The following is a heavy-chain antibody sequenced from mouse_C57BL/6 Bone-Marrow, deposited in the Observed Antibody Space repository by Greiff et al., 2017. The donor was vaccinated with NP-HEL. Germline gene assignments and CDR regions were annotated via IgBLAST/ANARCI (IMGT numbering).Heavy chain of an antibody. CDR1: GFTFSSYG. CDR3: ASPYDYDVAWFAY. D-gene: IGHD2-4*01. Sequence: EVKLVESGGDLVKPGGSLKLSCAASGFTFSSYGMSWVRQTPDKRLAWVATINSGSSYTYYPDSVKGRFTISRDNAKNTLYLQMSSLKSEDTAMYYCASPYDYDVAWFAYWGQGTLVTVSA. CDR2: INSGSSYT. V-gene: IGHV5-6*01. J-gene: IGHJ3*01.